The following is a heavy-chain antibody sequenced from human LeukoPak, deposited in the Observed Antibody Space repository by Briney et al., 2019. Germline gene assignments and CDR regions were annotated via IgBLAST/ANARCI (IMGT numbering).Heavy chain of an antibody. CDR2: IYSSGDA. D-gene: IGHD3-10*01. Sequence: GGSLRLSCAASGITVSSKYMSWVRQTPGKGLQWVALIYSSGDAYTPASVMSRFTIPRDDSENTLYLQTDSLRADDTAVYYCATGYYFGSGSYGYLDYWGQGTLVTVSS. V-gene: IGHV3-53*01. CDR1: GITVSSKY. CDR3: ATGYYFGSGSYGYLDY. J-gene: IGHJ4*02.